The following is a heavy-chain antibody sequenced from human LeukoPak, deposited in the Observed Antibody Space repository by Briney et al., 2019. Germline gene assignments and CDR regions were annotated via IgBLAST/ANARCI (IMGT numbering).Heavy chain of an antibody. D-gene: IGHD3-3*02. Sequence: SETLSLTCAVSGYYISSNHWWGWIRQPPGKGLEWIGYIFYAGSTYYNPSLKSRVTMSVDTSKNQFSLRLSSVTAVDTAVYYCARMGPILGAAWVDYWGQGTLVSVSS. V-gene: IGHV4-28*01. CDR1: GYYISSNHW. CDR3: ARMGPILGAAWVDY. CDR2: IFYAGST. J-gene: IGHJ4*02.